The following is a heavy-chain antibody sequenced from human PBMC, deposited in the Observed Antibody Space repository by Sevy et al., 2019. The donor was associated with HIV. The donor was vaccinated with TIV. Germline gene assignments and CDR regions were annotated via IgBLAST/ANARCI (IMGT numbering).Heavy chain of an antibody. CDR3: ARDDGNYYFHY. J-gene: IGHJ4*02. CDR1: GFTFSKYW. D-gene: IGHD1-7*01. CDR2: IKQDAGQK. Sequence: GGFLRLSCAASGFTFSKYWMGWVRQAPGKGLEWVANIKQDAGQKYYVDSVKGRFTLSRDNAKNSLYLQMNSLRAEDTAVYFCARDDGNYYFHYWGQGTLVTVSS. V-gene: IGHV3-7*01.